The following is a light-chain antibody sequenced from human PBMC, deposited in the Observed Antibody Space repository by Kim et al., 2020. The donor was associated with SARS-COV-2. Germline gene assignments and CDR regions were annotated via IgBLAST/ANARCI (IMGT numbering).Light chain of an antibody. Sequence: VALGKTGRITCQGDSLRSYYATWYHQKPGQAPIVVIYGKNNRPSGIPDRFSGSSSGNTASLTITGTQAGDEADYYCNSRDSNDNVVFGGGTQLTVL. CDR1: SLRSYY. CDR2: GKN. J-gene: IGLJ2*01. CDR3: NSRDSNDNVV. V-gene: IGLV3-19*01.